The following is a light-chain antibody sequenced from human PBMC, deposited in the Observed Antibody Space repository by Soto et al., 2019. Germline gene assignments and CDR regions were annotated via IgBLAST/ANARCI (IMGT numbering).Light chain of an antibody. CDR3: QQLNSYPIT. V-gene: IGKV1-9*01. Sequence: IPLTQSPSSLSASVGDRVTITCRASQGISSYLAWYQQKPGKAPKLLIYAASTLQRGVPSRFSGSGSGTDFTLTISSRQPEDFATYYCQQLNSYPITFGQGTRLEIK. J-gene: IGKJ5*01. CDR1: QGISSY. CDR2: AAS.